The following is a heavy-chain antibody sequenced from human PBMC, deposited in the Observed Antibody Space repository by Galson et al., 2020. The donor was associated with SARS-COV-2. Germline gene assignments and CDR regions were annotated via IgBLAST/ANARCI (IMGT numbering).Heavy chain of an antibody. CDR1: GGSINNYF. Sequence: SETLSLTCTVSGGSINNYFWSWIRQPPGKGLEWIGYITYSGRTNYNPSLKSRVTISVDTSQNQFSLSLNSVTAADTAVYYCASQTIFGVVAYFQHWGQGTQVIVSS. V-gene: IGHV4-59*01. D-gene: IGHD3-3*01. J-gene: IGHJ1*01. CDR2: ITYSGRT. CDR3: ASQTIFGVVAYFQH.